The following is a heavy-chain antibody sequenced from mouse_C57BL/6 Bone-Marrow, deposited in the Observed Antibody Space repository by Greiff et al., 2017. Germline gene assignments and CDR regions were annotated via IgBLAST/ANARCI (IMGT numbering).Heavy chain of an antibody. CDR3: SRWTLNYYCSNPDY. Sequence: VKLMESGAELARPGASVTLSCKASGYSFTSYGISWLKLSTGQGLEWIGEIYPRSCNTHYNEKFKGNATLTAAKSSSTAYMELRSRTSEDSAIYFCSRWTLNYYCSNPDYWGQGTTLTVSS. CDR1: GYSFTSYG. CDR2: IYPRSCNT. J-gene: IGHJ2*01. V-gene: IGHV1-81*01. D-gene: IGHD1-1*01.